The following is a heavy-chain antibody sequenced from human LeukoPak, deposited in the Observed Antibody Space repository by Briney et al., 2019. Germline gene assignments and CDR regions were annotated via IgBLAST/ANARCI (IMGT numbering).Heavy chain of an antibody. Sequence: GGSLRLSCAASGFTFTKYWLTWVRQAPGKGLEWVGNIKQDGSDKNYMDSVKGRFTISRDNTKNSVYLQMSGLRAEDTAVYYCAREVWGPEFWGQGTLVTVSS. CDR1: GFTFTKYW. D-gene: IGHD1-14*01. V-gene: IGHV3-7*01. CDR2: IKQDGSDK. J-gene: IGHJ1*01. CDR3: AREVWGPEF.